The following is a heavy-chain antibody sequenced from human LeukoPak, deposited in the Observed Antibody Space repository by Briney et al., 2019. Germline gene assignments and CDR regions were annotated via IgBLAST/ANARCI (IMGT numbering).Heavy chain of an antibody. CDR2: IKQDGSER. CDR1: GFSFSSYW. CDR3: AGDNSYDVLSTFDY. V-gene: IGHV3-7*01. Sequence: GGSLRLSCAASGFSFSSYWMSWVRQAPGKGLEWVANIKQDGSERFYVDSVKGRFTISRDNAKNLLYLQMNSLRAEDTAVYHCAGDNSYDVLSTFDYWGQGSLVTVSS. J-gene: IGHJ4*02. D-gene: IGHD2/OR15-2a*01.